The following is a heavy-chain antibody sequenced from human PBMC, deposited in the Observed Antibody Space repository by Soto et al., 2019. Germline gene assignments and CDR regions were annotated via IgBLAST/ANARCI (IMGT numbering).Heavy chain of an antibody. D-gene: IGHD3-10*01. Sequence: ASVKVSCKTSGYPFTSYGINWVRQAPGQGPEWMGMINAYDDSTMYAQKFQGRVTMTRDTSTSTVYMELGSLRSEDTAVYSCARVHLGSDNWLDTWGQGTLVTVSS. CDR3: ARVHLGSDNWLDT. V-gene: IGHV1-46*01. CDR2: INAYDDST. J-gene: IGHJ5*02. CDR1: GYPFTSYG.